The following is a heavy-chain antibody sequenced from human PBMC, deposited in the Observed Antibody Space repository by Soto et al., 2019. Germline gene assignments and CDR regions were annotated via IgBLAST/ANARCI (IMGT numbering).Heavy chain of an antibody. D-gene: IGHD1-26*01. CDR1: EFTFSDYI. Sequence: SLRLSCAAYEFTFSDYIMNWVRQAPGKGLEWVSYISSTSSTIYYADSVKGRFTISRDNAKNSLYLQMNSLRAEDTAVYYCAREWEPDAFDIWGQGTMVTVS. CDR3: AREWEPDAFDI. V-gene: IGHV3-48*01. CDR2: ISSTSSTI. J-gene: IGHJ3*02.